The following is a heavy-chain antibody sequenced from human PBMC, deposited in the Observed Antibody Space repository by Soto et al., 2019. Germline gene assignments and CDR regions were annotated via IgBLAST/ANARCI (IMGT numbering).Heavy chain of an antibody. J-gene: IGHJ4*02. CDR3: ARGRNATYYDI. Sequence: QVQLLQSGGGAVQPGTSLTLSCAATGFTFANYPMHWVRQGPDKGLEWLALISEDGSSQYFADSVKGRFTVTRDNSKNTLYLHLNGLRREDAAVYHCARGRNATYYDIWGQGSLVSV. CDR1: GFTFANYP. D-gene: IGHD3-9*01. V-gene: IGHV3-30-3*01. CDR2: ISEDGSSQ.